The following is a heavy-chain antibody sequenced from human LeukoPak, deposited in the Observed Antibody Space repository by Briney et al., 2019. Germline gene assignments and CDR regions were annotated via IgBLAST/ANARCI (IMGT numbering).Heavy chain of an antibody. J-gene: IGHJ4*02. CDR1: GGSISSSSYY. V-gene: IGHV4-39*01. Sequence: PSETLSLTCTVSGGSISSSSYYWGWIRQPPGKGLEWIGSIYYSGSTYYNPSLKSRVTISVDTSKNQFSLKLSSVTAADTAVYYCARLDTAMDRGFDYWGQGTLVTVSS. CDR3: ARLDTAMDRGFDY. D-gene: IGHD5-18*01. CDR2: IYYSGST.